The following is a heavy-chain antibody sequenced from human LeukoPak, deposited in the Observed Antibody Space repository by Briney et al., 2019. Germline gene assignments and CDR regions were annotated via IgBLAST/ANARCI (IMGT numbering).Heavy chain of an antibody. Sequence: GGSLRLSCAGSGFTFSGYDMIWVRQAPGKGLEWVSGISGSDSSTYYADSVKGRFTISRDNSKNTLYLQMNSLRAEDTAVYYCAKGGGWLYYFDYWGQGTLVTVSS. CDR3: AKGGGWLYYFDY. CDR2: ISGSDSST. CDR1: GFTFSGYD. J-gene: IGHJ4*02. V-gene: IGHV3-23*01. D-gene: IGHD4-23*01.